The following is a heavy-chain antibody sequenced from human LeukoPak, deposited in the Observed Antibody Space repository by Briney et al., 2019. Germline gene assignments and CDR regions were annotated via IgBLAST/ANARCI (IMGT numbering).Heavy chain of an antibody. CDR1: GVSINNYY. CDR2: IDTSGST. J-gene: IGHJ4*02. V-gene: IGHV4-4*07. CDR3: ARGQWQIDY. Sequence: PSETLSLTCTISGVSINNYYWTWVRQPAGRGLEWLGRIDTSGSTNYNPPLKSRVTMSSDTSNNQFSLNLMSVTATDTAVYYCARGQWQIDYWGQGILVTVSP. D-gene: IGHD6-19*01.